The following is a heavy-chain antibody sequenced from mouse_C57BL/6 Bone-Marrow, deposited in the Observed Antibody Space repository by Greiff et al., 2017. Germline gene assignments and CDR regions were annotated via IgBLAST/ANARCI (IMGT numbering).Heavy chain of an antibody. J-gene: IGHJ3*01. CDR3: ARFAY. V-gene: IGHV1-82*01. CDR2: IYPGDGDT. Sequence: QVQLQQSGPELVKPGASVKISCKASGYAFSSSWMNWVKQRPGKGLEWIGRIYPGDGDTNYNGKFTGKATLTADKSSSTAYMQLSSLTSEDSAVYFCARFAYWGQGTLVTVSA. CDR1: GYAFSSSW.